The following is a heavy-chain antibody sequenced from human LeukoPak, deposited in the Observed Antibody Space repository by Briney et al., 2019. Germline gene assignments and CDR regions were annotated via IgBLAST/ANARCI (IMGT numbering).Heavy chain of an antibody. V-gene: IGHV4-34*01. J-gene: IGHJ4*02. CDR3: ARGGNVDY. CDR1: GGSFSGYY. CDR2: INHSGST. Sequence: SETLSLICAVYGGSFSGYYWSWIRQPPGKGLEWIGEINHSGSTNYNPSLKSRVTISVDTSKNQFSLKLSSVTAADTAVYYCARGGNVDYWGQGTLVTVSS. D-gene: IGHD4-23*01.